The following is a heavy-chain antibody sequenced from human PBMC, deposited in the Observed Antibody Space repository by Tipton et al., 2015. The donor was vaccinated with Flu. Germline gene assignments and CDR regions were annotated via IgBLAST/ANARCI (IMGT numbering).Heavy chain of an antibody. J-gene: IGHJ4*02. Sequence: LRLSCAVYGGSFSGYYWSWIRQPAGKGLEWIGRIYTSGSTNYNPSLKSRVTMSVDTSKNQFSLKLSSVTAADTAVYYCARGYLLDYWGQGTLVTVSS. CDR3: ARGYLLDY. CDR1: GGSFSGYY. V-gene: IGHV4-59*10. CDR2: IYTSGST. D-gene: IGHD5-18*01.